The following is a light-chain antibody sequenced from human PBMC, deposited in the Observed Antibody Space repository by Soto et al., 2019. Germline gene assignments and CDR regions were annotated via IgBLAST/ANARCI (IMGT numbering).Light chain of an antibody. Sequence: QSVLTQPASVSGSPGQSITISCTGTSSDVGGYNYVSWYQQHPGKAPKLMIYDVSNRPSGVSDRFSGSKSGNTASLTISGLQAEDEADYYCSSYPSSSTYVFGGGTKVTVL. V-gene: IGLV2-14*01. CDR2: DVS. J-gene: IGLJ1*01. CDR1: SSDVGGYNY. CDR3: SSYPSSSTYV.